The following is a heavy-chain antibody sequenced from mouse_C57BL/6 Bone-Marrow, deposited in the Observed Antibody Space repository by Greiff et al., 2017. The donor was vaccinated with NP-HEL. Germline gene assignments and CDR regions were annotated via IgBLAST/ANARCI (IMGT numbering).Heavy chain of an antibody. CDR1: GYSITSGYY. CDR3: AREGYGVDY. J-gene: IGHJ2*01. CDR2: ISYDGSN. D-gene: IGHD1-2*01. Sequence: VQLQQSGPGLVKPSQSLSLTCSVTGYSITSGYYWNWIRQFPGNKLEWMGYISYDGSNNYNPSLKNRISITRDTSKNQFFLKLNSVTTEDTATYYCAREGYGVDYWGQGTTLTVSS. V-gene: IGHV3-6*01.